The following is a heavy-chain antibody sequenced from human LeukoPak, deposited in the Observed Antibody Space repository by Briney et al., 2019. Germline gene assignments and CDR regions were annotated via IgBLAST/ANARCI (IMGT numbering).Heavy chain of an antibody. V-gene: IGHV4-39*01. Sequence: PSETLPLTCTVSGGSISSSSYYWGWIRQPPGKGLEWIGSIYYSGSTYYNPSLKSRVTISVDTSKNQFSLKLSSVTAADTAVYYCARHGAGFDYWGQGTLVTVSS. D-gene: IGHD1-26*01. J-gene: IGHJ4*02. CDR2: IYYSGST. CDR1: GGSISSSSYY. CDR3: ARHGAGFDY.